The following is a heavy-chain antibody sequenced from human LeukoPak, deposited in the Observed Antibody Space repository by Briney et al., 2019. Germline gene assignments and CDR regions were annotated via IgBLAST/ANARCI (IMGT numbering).Heavy chain of an antibody. CDR2: IYYSGNT. CDR1: GGSISSTSYY. Sequence: PSETLSLTCTVSGGSISSTSYYWGWIRQPPGKGLEWIGSIYYSGNTYYNPSLKSRVTISVDTSKKQFSLKLGSVTAADTAVYYCASNLNGYNNFDYWGQGTLVTVSS. CDR3: ASNLNGYNNFDY. V-gene: IGHV4-39*01. D-gene: IGHD5-24*01. J-gene: IGHJ4*02.